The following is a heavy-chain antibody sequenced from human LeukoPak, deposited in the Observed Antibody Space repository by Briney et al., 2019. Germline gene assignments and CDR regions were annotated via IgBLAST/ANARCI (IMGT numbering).Heavy chain of an antibody. CDR3: ARDRYYYDSSGYPPGWYFDY. Sequence: PSETLSLTCTVSGGSISSYYWSWIRQPPGKGLEWIGYIYYSGSTNYNPSLKSRVTISVDTSKNQFSLKLSFVTAADTAVYYCARDRYYYDSSGYPPGWYFDYWGQGTLVTVSS. J-gene: IGHJ4*02. CDR1: GGSISSYY. D-gene: IGHD3-22*01. V-gene: IGHV4-59*01. CDR2: IYYSGST.